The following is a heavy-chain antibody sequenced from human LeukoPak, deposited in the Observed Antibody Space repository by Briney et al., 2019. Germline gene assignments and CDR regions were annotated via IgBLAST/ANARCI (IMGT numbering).Heavy chain of an antibody. CDR2: IYHGGST. V-gene: IGHV4-38-2*01. Sequence: SETLSLTCAVSGYSISSGYYWGWIRQPPGKGLKWIGSIYHGGSTYYNPSLKSRVTISVDTSKNQFSLKLSSVTAADTAVYYCARHYGPGSGSSIEFDYWGQGTLVTVSS. CDR1: GYSISSGYY. J-gene: IGHJ4*02. CDR3: ARHYGPGSGSSIEFDY. D-gene: IGHD3-10*01.